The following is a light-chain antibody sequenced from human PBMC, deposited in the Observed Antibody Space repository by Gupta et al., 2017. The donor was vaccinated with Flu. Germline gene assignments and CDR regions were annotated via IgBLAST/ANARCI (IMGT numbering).Light chain of an antibody. V-gene: IGLV2-14*01. Sequence: QSALTQPASVSGSPGQSITISCPGTSSDVGGYNYVSWYQQHPGKAPKLMISEVSNRPSGVSKRFSGSKSGNTASLTISGLQAEDEADYYCSSYTSSSTLLFGGGTKLTVL. CDR1: SSDVGGYNY. CDR2: EVS. J-gene: IGLJ2*01. CDR3: SSYTSSSTLL.